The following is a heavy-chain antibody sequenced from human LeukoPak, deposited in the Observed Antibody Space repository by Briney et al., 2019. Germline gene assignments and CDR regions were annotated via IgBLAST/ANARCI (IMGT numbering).Heavy chain of an antibody. CDR1: GYSFTSYW. V-gene: IGHV5-51*01. Sequence: GESLKISCKGSGYSFTSYWIGWVRQMPGKGLEWMGIISFGDSDSRYSPSFQGQVTISVNKSINTAYLQWSSLKASDTAMYYCARRTDYYDSSGFHYWGQGTLVTVSS. D-gene: IGHD3-22*01. J-gene: IGHJ4*02. CDR3: ARRTDYYDSSGFHY. CDR2: ISFGDSDS.